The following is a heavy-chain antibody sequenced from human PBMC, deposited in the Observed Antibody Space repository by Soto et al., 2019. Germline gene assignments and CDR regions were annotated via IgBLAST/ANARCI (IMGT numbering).Heavy chain of an antibody. V-gene: IGHV1-3*05. CDR1: GYTFTSYA. J-gene: IGHJ5*02. CDR2: INAGNGNT. Sequence: QVQLVQSGAEEKKPGASVKDSCKASGYTFTSYAMHWVRQAPGQRRERMGWINAGNGNTTYSQKFRGRVTITRDTSASTDDMGLSILRSEDTAVYYCARDPGGPSSGWSPAGRSWFDPWGQGTLVSVSS. D-gene: IGHD6-19*01. CDR3: ARDPGGPSSGWSPAGRSWFDP.